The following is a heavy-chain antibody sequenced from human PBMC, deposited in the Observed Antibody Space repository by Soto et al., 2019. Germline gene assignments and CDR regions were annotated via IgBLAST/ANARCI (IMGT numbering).Heavy chain of an antibody. Sequence: EAQLVESGGGLVQPGRSLRLSCVGSGFIFDDFAIHWVRQAPGKGLEWVSGISWNSDSIGYADSVKGRFTISRDNAKNALYLQMNSPRVEDTALYYCTKVGGLYDFWSGPLHFDLWGQGTLVTVSS. J-gene: IGHJ4*02. CDR2: ISWNSDSI. CDR1: GFIFDDFA. V-gene: IGHV3-9*01. D-gene: IGHD3-3*01. CDR3: TKVGGLYDFWSGPLHFDL.